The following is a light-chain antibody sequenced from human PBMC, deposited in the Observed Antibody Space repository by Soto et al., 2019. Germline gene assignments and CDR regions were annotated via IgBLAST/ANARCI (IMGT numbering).Light chain of an antibody. J-gene: IGLJ3*02. Sequence: QSVLTQPASVSGSPGQSITISCTGTSSDVGGYKYVSWYQHHPGKAPKLMIYEVTNRPSGISNRFSGSKSGNTASLTISGLQSEDEADYYCSSYRTGNTWVFGGGTKLTVL. CDR3: SSYRTGNTWV. CDR2: EVT. CDR1: SSDVGGYKY. V-gene: IGLV2-14*01.